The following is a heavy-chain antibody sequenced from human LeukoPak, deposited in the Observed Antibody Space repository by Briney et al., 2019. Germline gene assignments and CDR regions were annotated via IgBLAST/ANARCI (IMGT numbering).Heavy chain of an antibody. CDR1: GDSIGSARNY. Sequence: PSETLSLTCSVSGDSIGSARNYWGWIRQSPGKGLEWLASVYSSGSTHSNPSLTSRVSISIDMSKNQFSLKLYSVTASDAAIYYCARHLSGTAMAHYFDFWGQGTLVTVSS. D-gene: IGHD5-18*01. J-gene: IGHJ4*02. CDR3: ARHLSGTAMAHYFDF. CDR2: VYSSGST. V-gene: IGHV4-39*01.